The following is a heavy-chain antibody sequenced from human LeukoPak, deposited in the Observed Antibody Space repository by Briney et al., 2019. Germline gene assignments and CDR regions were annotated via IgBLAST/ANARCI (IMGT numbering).Heavy chain of an antibody. CDR1: GFTFSSYG. V-gene: IGHV3-30*18. J-gene: IGHJ4*02. CDR2: ISYDGSNK. Sequence: GGSLRLPCAASGFTFSSYGMHWVRQAPGKGLEWVAVISYDGSNKYYADSVKGRFTISRDNSKNTLYLQMNSLRAEDTAVYYCAKTSAAGTFDYWGQGTLVTVSS. D-gene: IGHD6-13*01. CDR3: AKTSAAGTFDY.